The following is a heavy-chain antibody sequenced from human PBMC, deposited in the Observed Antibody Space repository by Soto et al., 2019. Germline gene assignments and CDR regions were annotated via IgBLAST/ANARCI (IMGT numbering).Heavy chain of an antibody. Sequence: SGPTLVNPTQTLTLTCTFSGFSLSTSGMCVSWLRQPPGKALEWLALIDWDDDKYYSTSLKTRLTISKDTSKNQVVLTVTNMDPVDAATYFCARLSYRSFNFDYWGQGTLVTVSS. J-gene: IGHJ4*02. V-gene: IGHV2-70*01. CDR3: ARLSYRSFNFDY. CDR1: GFSLSTSGMC. CDR2: IDWDDDK. D-gene: IGHD3-16*02.